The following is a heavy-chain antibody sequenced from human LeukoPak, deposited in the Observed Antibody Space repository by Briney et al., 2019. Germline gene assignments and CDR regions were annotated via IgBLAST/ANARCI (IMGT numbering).Heavy chain of an antibody. Sequence: SETLSLTCTVSGGSISSYYWSWIRQPAGKGLEWIGRIYTSGSTNYNPSLKSRVTMSLDTSKSQFSLQLTSVTAADTAVYYCARDLGSVVVAGTRMPHAFDIWGQGTMVTASS. J-gene: IGHJ3*02. CDR3: ARDLGSVVVAGTRMPHAFDI. CDR2: IYTSGST. V-gene: IGHV4-4*07. D-gene: IGHD6-13*01. CDR1: GGSISSYY.